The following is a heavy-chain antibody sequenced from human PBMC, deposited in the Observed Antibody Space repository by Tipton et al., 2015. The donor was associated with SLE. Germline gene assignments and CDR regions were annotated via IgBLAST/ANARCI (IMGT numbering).Heavy chain of an antibody. D-gene: IGHD5-18*01. CDR3: ARRDAYGYGPSSNWLDS. CDR2: INYSGNT. V-gene: IGHV4-34*01. Sequence: TLSLTCAVYGGTFSGYYWSWIRQSPGKGLEWIGEINYSGNTKYNPSLKSRVTISVDTSKNQFSLQLTSVTAADATVYYCARRDAYGYGPSSNWLDSWGQGIQVTVSS. CDR1: GGTFSGYY. J-gene: IGHJ5*01.